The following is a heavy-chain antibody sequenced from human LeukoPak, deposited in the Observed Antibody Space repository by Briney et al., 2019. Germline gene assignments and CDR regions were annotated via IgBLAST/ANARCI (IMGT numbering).Heavy chain of an antibody. D-gene: IGHD4-17*01. Sequence: SVTVSCKASGGTFSSYAISWVRQAPGQGLEWMGRIIPILGIANYAQKFQGRVTITADKSTSTAYMELSSLRSEDTAVYYCARDGISVTTHYYYGMDVWGQGTTVTVSS. CDR3: ARDGISVTTHYYYGMDV. CDR2: IIPILGIA. J-gene: IGHJ6*02. V-gene: IGHV1-69*04. CDR1: GGTFSSYA.